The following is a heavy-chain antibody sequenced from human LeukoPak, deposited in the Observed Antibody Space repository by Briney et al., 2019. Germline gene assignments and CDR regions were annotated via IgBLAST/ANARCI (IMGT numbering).Heavy chain of an antibody. CDR1: GFTFSSFE. CDR2: MSSSGSSI. V-gene: IGHV3-48*03. J-gene: IGHJ4*02. Sequence: GGSLRLSCAASGFTFSSFEMNWVRLAPGKGLEWVSYMSSSGSSIYYADSVKGRFTISRDNAKNSLYLQMSSLRAEDTAVYYCARSPTGSGWYYFDYWGQGTLVTVS. D-gene: IGHD6-19*01. CDR3: ARSPTGSGWYYFDY.